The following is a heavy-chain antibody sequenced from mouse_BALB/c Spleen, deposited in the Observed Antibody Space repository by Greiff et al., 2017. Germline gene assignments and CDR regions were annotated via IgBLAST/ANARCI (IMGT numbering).Heavy chain of an antibody. D-gene: IGHD1-1*01. CDR1: GFNIKDYY. CDR3: NACDYGSSYGNYAMDY. CDR2: IDPENGDT. V-gene: IGHV14-4*02. Sequence: VQLQQSGAELVRSGASVKLSCTASGFNIKDYYMHWVKQRPEQGLEWIGWIDPENGDTEYAPKFQGKATMTADTSSNTAYLQLSSLTSEDTAVYYCNACDYGSSYGNYAMDYWGQGTSGTVSS. J-gene: IGHJ4*01.